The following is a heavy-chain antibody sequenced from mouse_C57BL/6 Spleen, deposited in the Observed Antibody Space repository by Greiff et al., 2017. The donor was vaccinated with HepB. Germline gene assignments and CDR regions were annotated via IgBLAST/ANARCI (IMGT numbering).Heavy chain of an antibody. Sequence: EVKLVESGGGLVKPGGSLKLSCAASGFTFSSYAMSWVRQTPEKRLEWVATISDGGSYTYYPDNVKGRFTISRDNAKNNLYLQMSHLKSEDTAMYYCARDEDYDGAMDYWGQGTSVTVSS. D-gene: IGHD2-4*01. CDR3: ARDEDYDGAMDY. J-gene: IGHJ4*01. CDR2: ISDGGSYT. CDR1: GFTFSSYA. V-gene: IGHV5-4*01.